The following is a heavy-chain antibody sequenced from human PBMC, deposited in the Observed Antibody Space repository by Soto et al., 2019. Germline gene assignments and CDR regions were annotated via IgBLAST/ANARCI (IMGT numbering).Heavy chain of an antibody. D-gene: IGHD3-9*01. CDR2: ISAYNGNT. Sequence: QVQLVQSGAEVKKPGASVKVSCKASGYTFTSYGISWVRQAPGQGLEWMGWISAYNGNTNYAQKLQGRVTMTTDTSTSTAYMELRSLRSDDTAVYYCARDRSHYDILTGRPNWFDPWGQGTLVTVSS. J-gene: IGHJ5*02. V-gene: IGHV1-18*01. CDR3: ARDRSHYDILTGRPNWFDP. CDR1: GYTFTSYG.